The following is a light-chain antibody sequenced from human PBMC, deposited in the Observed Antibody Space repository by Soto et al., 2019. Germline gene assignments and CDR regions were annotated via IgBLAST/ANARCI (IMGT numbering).Light chain of an antibody. CDR2: DVT. J-gene: IGLJ3*02. V-gene: IGLV2-14*03. CDR1: SSDVGGYNL. Sequence: QSALTQPASVSGSPGQSITISCTGTSSDVGGYNLVSWYQQHPGNAPKLIIYDVTSRPSGVSNRFSGSKSGNAASLTISGLQAEDEALYYCNSYTSSGAVVFGGGTKLTVL. CDR3: NSYTSSGAVV.